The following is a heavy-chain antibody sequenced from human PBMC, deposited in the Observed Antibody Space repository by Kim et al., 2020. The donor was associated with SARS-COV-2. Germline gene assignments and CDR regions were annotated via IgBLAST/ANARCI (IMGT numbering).Heavy chain of an antibody. CDR1: GFTFSSYA. D-gene: IGHD1-26*01. CDR2: IGGSGGST. J-gene: IGHJ6*02. Sequence: GGSLRLSCAASGFTFSSYAMSWVRQAPGKGLEWVSAIGGSGGSTYYADSVKGRFTISRDNSKNPLYLQMNSLRAEDTAVYYCAKAPRRTPYSGVNRKYYYGLDVWGQGTTVTVSS. CDR3: AKAPRRTPYSGVNRKYYYGLDV. V-gene: IGHV3-23*01.